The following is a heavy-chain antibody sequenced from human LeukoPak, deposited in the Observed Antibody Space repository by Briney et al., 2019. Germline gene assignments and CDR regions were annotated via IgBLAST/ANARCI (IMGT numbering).Heavy chain of an antibody. CDR3: ARDVPAHYYDSSGYYYVDY. Sequence: SVKVSCKPSGGTFSSYAISWVRQAPAQRLEWMGRIIPIFGTTNYAQKFQGRVTITADKSTSTAYMELSSLRSEDTAVYYCARDVPAHYYDSSGYYYVDYWGQGTLVTVSS. D-gene: IGHD3-22*01. CDR1: GGTFSSYA. CDR2: IIPIFGTT. J-gene: IGHJ4*02. V-gene: IGHV1-69*06.